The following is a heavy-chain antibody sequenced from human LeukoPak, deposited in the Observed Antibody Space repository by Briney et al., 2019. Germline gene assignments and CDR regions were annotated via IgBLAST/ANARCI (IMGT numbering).Heavy chain of an antibody. CDR2: ISSSSGTT. Sequence: GGSLRLSCAASGFTFSNYAMSWVRQAPGKGLEWVSGISSSSGTTYYTDSVQGRFTISRDNSKDTLYLQMNSLRDDDTAIYYCAKSWSCVQYNDWLCYFDYWGQGTLVTVSS. CDR3: AKSWSCVQYNDWLCYFDY. CDR1: GFTFSNYA. D-gene: IGHD3-9*01. V-gene: IGHV3-23*01. J-gene: IGHJ4*02.